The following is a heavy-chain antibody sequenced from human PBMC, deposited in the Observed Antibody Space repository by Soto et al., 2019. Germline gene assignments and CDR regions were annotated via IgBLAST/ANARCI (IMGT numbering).Heavy chain of an antibody. Sequence: EVQLLESGGGLIQPGGSLRLSCAASGFTFKSYAMTWVRQAPGKGLEWVSIISSSGDAIYYVDSVKGRFTISRDNSRNTLNLQMNSLRVEDTAVYYCAKNADFWSRGMDVWGQGTTVTVSS. V-gene: IGHV3-23*01. CDR1: GFTFKSYA. D-gene: IGHD3-3*01. J-gene: IGHJ6*02. CDR3: AKNADFWSRGMDV. CDR2: ISSSGDAI.